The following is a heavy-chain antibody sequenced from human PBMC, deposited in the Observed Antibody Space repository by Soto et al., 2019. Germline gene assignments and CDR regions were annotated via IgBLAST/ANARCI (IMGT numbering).Heavy chain of an antibody. J-gene: IGHJ5*02. CDR3: ARDGGGDYYDSSGS. CDR2: INPNSGGT. Sequence: ASVKVSCKASGYTFTGYYMRWVRQAPGQGLEWMGWINPNSGGTNYAQKFQGRVTMTRDTSISTAYMELSRLRSDDTAVYYCARDGGGDYYDSSGSWGQGTLVTVSS. CDR1: GYTFTGYY. V-gene: IGHV1-2*02. D-gene: IGHD3-22*01.